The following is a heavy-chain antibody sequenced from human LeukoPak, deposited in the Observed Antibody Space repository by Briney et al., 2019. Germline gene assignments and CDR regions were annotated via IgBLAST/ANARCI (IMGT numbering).Heavy chain of an antibody. Sequence: GGSLRLSCAASGFTFSSNSMNWVRQAPGKGLEWVSYISSSSSTIYYADSVKGRFTISRDNANNSLYLQMNSLRAEDTAVYYCARALRGEGSGATGHYWGQGTLVSVSS. CDR1: GFTFSSNS. CDR3: ARALRGEGSGATGHY. V-gene: IGHV3-48*01. J-gene: IGHJ4*02. CDR2: ISSSSSTI. D-gene: IGHD3-10*01.